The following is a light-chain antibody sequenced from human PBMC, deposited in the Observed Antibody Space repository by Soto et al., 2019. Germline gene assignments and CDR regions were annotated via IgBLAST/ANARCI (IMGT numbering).Light chain of an antibody. J-gene: IGKJ1*01. CDR3: QHYNSYSEA. CDR1: QTISSW. V-gene: IGKV1-5*03. Sequence: DLQSPPSLSTLSGSVGDRVTITCRASQTISSWLAWYQQKPGKYPKLLIYKASTLKSGVPSRFSGSGSGTEFTLTISSLQPDDFATYYCQHYNSYSEACGQRTTGEIK. CDR2: KAS.